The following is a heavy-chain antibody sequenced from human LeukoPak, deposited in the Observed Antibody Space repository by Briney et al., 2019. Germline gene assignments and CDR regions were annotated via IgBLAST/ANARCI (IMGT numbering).Heavy chain of an antibody. D-gene: IGHD1-26*01. J-gene: IGHJ4*02. CDR2: IRSDGSST. CDR1: GFTFSSYW. Sequence: GGSLRLSCAASGFTFSSYWMHWVRQAPGKGLVWVSRIRSDGSSTTYADSVKGRFTISRDNTKNTLYLQMNSLRADDTAVYYCARSGSYSTGFDYWGQGTLVTVSS. CDR3: ARSGSYSTGFDY. V-gene: IGHV3-74*01.